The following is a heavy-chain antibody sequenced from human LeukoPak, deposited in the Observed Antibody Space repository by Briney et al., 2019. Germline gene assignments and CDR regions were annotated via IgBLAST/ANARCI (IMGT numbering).Heavy chain of an antibody. J-gene: IGHJ4*02. V-gene: IGHV3-30*03. D-gene: IGHD4-17*01. CDR2: ISYDGSNK. CDR1: GXTFSSYG. CDR3: ARVDYGDYGFDY. Sequence: PGRSLRLSCAASGXTFSSYGMHWVRQAPGKGLEWVAVISYDGSNKYYADSVKGRFTISRDNSKNTLYLQMNSLRAEDTAVYYCARVDYGDYGFDYWGQGTLVTVSS.